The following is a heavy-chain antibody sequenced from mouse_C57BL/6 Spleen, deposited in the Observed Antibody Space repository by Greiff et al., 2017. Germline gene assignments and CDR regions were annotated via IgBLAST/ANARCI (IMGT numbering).Heavy chain of an antibody. J-gene: IGHJ4*01. CDR1: GFSLTSYG. V-gene: IGHV2-2*01. CDR3: AISNWGGKNYYAMDY. CDR2: IWSGGST. D-gene: IGHD4-1*01. Sequence: QVQLKQSGPGLVQPSQSLSITCTVSGFSLTSYGVHWVRQSPGKGLEWLGVIWSGGSTDYNAAFISRLSISKDNSKSQVFFKMNSLQADDTAIYYCAISNWGGKNYYAMDYWGQGTSVTVSS.